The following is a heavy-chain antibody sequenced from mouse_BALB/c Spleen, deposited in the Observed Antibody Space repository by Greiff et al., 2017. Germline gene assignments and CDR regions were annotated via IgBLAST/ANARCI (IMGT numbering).Heavy chain of an antibody. CDR1: GFTFSDYY. CDR2: ISDGGSYT. J-gene: IGHJ2*01. V-gene: IGHV5-4*02. Sequence: EVQVVESGGGLVKPGGSLKLSCAASGFTFSDYYMYWVRQTPEKRLEWVATISDGGSYTYYPDSVKGRCTISRDNARNILYLQMSSLRSEDTAMYYCARGGLRFDYWGQGTTLTVSS. D-gene: IGHD2-2*01. CDR3: ARGGLRFDY.